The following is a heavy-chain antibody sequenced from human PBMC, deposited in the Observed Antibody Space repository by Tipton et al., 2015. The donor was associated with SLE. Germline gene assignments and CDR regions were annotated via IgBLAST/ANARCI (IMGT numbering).Heavy chain of an antibody. CDR1: GGSITSYY. CDR2: IYYSGST. D-gene: IGHD1-20*01. CDR3: ARHLGAHNWNY. Sequence: TLSLTCSVSGGSITSYYWSWIRQPPGKGLEWIGNIYYSGSTFYNPSLESRVTVSLDTSRNRFSLRLRSVTAADTAMYFCARHLGAHNWNYWGQGTLVTVSS. V-gene: IGHV4-59*08. J-gene: IGHJ4*02.